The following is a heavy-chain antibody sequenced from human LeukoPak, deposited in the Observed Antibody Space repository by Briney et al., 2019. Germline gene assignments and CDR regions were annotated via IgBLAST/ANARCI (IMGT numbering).Heavy chain of an antibody. D-gene: IGHD1-1*01. CDR2: ISGSGGST. V-gene: IGHV3-23*01. Sequence: GGSLRPSCAASGFTFSSYAMSWVRQAPGKGLEWVSAISGSGGSTYYADSVKGRFTISRDNSKNTLYLQMNSLRAEDTAVYYCAKDPELERLYYFDYWGQGTLVTVSS. CDR1: GFTFSSYA. J-gene: IGHJ4*02. CDR3: AKDPELERLYYFDY.